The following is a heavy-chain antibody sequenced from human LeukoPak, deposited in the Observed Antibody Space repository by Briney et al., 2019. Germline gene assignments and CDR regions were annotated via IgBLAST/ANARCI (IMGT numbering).Heavy chain of an antibody. J-gene: IGHJ6*02. D-gene: IGHD2-2*01. Sequence: SETLSLTCSVSGDSIRNSYWSWIRQPPGKGLEWIGYIYYSGSTNYNPSLKSRVTISADTSKNQFSLKLSSVTAADTAVYYCAGGICSSTSCPGDYYYGMDVWGQGTTVTVSS. CDR2: IYYSGST. CDR1: GDSIRNSY. V-gene: IGHV4-59*08. CDR3: AGGICSSTSCPGDYYYGMDV.